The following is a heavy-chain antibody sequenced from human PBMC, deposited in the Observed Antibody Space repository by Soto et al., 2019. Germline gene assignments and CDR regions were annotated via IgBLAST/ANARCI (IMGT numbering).Heavy chain of an antibody. CDR2: VRDRAYNYAT. J-gene: IGHJ4*02. D-gene: IGHD3-10*01. Sequence: EVLLVESGGGLVQPGGSLKLSCAASGFVFKDASIHWVRQVSGKGLEWVGRVRDRAYNYATAYAASVKGRFTISRDDSTNTAYLQMNRLKTEDTAIYYCTTLISAAKDYWGQGTLVTVSS. V-gene: IGHV3-73*01. CDR1: GFVFKDAS. CDR3: TTLISAAKDY.